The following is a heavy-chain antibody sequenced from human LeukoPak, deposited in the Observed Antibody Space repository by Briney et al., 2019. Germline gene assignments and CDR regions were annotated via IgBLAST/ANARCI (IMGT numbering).Heavy chain of an antibody. J-gene: IGHJ4*02. CDR2: IYYSGST. Sequence: SETLTLTCTVSGGSISSGDYYWSWIRQPPGKGLEWIGYIYYSGSTYYNPSLKSRVTISVDTSKNQFSLKLSSVTAADTAVYYCARPTLWFRIDYWGQGTLVTVSS. V-gene: IGHV4-39*01. CDR1: GGSISSGDYY. D-gene: IGHD3-10*01. CDR3: ARPTLWFRIDY.